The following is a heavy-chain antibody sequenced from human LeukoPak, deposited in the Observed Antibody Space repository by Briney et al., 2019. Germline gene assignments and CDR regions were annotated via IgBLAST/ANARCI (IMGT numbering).Heavy chain of an antibody. V-gene: IGHV3-23*01. CDR3: AKSSSWTYHYLDY. CDR2: IRGSGGST. J-gene: IGHJ4*02. D-gene: IGHD6-13*01. CDR1: GFTFSSYA. Sequence: TGGSLRHSCAASGFTFSSYAMSWVRQAPGKGLEWVSTIRGSGGSTYYADSVKGRFTISRDNSMNTLSLQMNSLRAEDTALYYCAKSSSWTYHYLDYWGQGALVTVSS.